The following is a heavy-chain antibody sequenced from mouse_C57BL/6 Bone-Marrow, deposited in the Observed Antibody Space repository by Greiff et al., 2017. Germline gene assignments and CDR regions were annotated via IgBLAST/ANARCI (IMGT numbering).Heavy chain of an antibody. D-gene: IGHD1-1*01. CDR2: ISSGGSYT. CDR1: GFTFSSYG. J-gene: IGHJ3*01. CDR3: AREDYGSWFAY. Sequence: EVQRVESGGDLVKPGGSLKLSCAASGFTFSSYGMSWVRQTPDKRLEWVATISSGGSYTNYPDSVKGRFTISRDNAKNTLYLQMSSLKSEDTAVYYCAREDYGSWFAYGGQGTLVTGSA. V-gene: IGHV5-6*01.